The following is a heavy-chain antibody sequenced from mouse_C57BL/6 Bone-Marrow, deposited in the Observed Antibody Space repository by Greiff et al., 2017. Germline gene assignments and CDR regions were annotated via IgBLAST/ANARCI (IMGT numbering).Heavy chain of an antibody. V-gene: IGHV1-59*01. CDR1: GYTFTSYW. CDR3: ARPYGSCFDY. Sequence: QVQLQQPGAELVRPGTSVKLSCKASGYTFTSYWMHWVKQRPGQGLEWIGEIDPSDSYTNYNQKFKGKATLTVDTSSSTDYMQLSGLTSEGSAVYYCARPYGSCFDYWGQGTTLTVSS. D-gene: IGHD1-1*01. J-gene: IGHJ2*01. CDR2: IDPSDSYT.